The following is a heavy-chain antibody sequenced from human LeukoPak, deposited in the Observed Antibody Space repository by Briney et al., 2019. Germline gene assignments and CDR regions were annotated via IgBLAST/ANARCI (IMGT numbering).Heavy chain of an antibody. V-gene: IGHV4-38-2*02. CDR3: ARVHDYGDSEGYNWFDP. Sequence: PSETLSLTCTVSGYSISSGYYWGWIRQPPGKGLEWIGSIYHSGSTYYNPSLKSQATISVDTSKNQFSLKLSSVTAADTAVYYCARVHDYGDSEGYNWFDPWGQGTLVTVSS. D-gene: IGHD4-17*01. CDR1: GYSISSGYY. J-gene: IGHJ5*02. CDR2: IYHSGST.